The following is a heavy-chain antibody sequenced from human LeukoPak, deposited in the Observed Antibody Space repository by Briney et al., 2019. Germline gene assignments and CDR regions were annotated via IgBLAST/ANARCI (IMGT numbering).Heavy chain of an antibody. CDR1: GDSINSGNSH. Sequence: PWETLSLTCTVSGDSINSGNSHWTWIRQPPGKGLEWLGSVYDSWNNYYNPSLESRITMSVDTSKNQYSLELSSVIAADTAVYYCATYFVGNGGRGYWGQGALVTVSS. CDR3: ATYFVGNGGRGY. D-gene: IGHD3-10*02. V-gene: IGHV4-30-4*01. CDR2: VYDSWNN. J-gene: IGHJ4*02.